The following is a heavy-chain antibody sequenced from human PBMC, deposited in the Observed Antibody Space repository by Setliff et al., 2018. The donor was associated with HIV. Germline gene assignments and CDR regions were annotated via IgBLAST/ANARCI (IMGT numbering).Heavy chain of an antibody. D-gene: IGHD2-2*01. V-gene: IGHV3-30*03. CDR1: GFTFSSYG. J-gene: IGHJ4*02. CDR2: ISYDGSNK. CDR3: AREYCNSTSCYGYSGDY. Sequence: PGGSLRLSCAASGFTFSSYGMHWVRQAPGKGLEWVAVISYDGSNKYYADSVKGRFTISRDNSKNTLYLQMNSLRAEDTAVYYCAREYCNSTSCYGYSGDYWGQGTLVTVSS.